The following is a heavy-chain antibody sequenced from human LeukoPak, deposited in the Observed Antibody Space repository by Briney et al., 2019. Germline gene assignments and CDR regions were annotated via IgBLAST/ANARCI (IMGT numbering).Heavy chain of an antibody. CDR2: INAGNGNT. D-gene: IGHD3-10*01. J-gene: IGHJ5*02. Sequence: ASVKVSCKASGYTFTSYAMHWVRQALGQRLEWMGWINAGNGNTKYSQKFQGRVTITRDTSASTAYMELSSLRSEDTAVYYCAARGYYGSGSFWFDPWGQGTLVTVSS. V-gene: IGHV1-3*01. CDR1: GYTFTSYA. CDR3: AARGYYGSGSFWFDP.